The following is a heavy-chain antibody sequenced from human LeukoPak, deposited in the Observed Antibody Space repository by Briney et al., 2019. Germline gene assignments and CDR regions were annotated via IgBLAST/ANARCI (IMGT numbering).Heavy chain of an antibody. CDR1: GYTLTELS. D-gene: IGHD3-3*02. J-gene: IGHJ6*02. V-gene: IGHV1-24*01. CDR2: FDPNDGET. CDR3: AISTEYYYGMDV. Sequence: ASVKVSCKVSGYTLTELSMHWVRQAPGKGLEWMGGFDPNDGETIYAQKFQGRVTMTEDTSTDTAYMELSSLRSEDTAVYYCAISTEYYYGMDVWGQGTTVTVPS.